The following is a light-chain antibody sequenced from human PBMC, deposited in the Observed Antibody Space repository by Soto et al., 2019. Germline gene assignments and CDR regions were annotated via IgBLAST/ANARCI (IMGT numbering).Light chain of an antibody. CDR1: QSVGSK. Sequence: EILMTQSPPTLSVSPWEIATLSCRASQSVGSKLAWYQQRPGQAPRLLIYDASNRATGIPARFSGSGYGTEFSITISSIKYEDFEVYSCQQYGDWTGAFGGGTKVDIK. J-gene: IGKJ4*01. CDR2: DAS. CDR3: QQYGDWTGA. V-gene: IGKV3D-15*01.